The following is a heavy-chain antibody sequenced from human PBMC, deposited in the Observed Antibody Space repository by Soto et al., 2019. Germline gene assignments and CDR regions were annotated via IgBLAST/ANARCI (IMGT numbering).Heavy chain of an antibody. CDR3: ARSKRVPAAGGYSYGYVSREHWFGP. D-gene: IGHD5-18*01. J-gene: IGHJ5*02. CDR1: GGSISSYY. Sequence: LSLTCTVSGGSISSYYWSWIRQPPGKGLEWIGYIYYSGSTNYNPSLKSRVTISVDTSKNQFSLKLSSVTAADTAVYYCARSKRVPAAGGYSYGYVSREHWFGPWGQGTLVTVSS. CDR2: IYYSGST. V-gene: IGHV4-59*01.